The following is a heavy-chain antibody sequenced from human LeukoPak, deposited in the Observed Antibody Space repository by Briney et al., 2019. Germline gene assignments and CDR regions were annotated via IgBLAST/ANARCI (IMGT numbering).Heavy chain of an antibody. V-gene: IGHV3-23*01. CDR2: ISGSGGST. Sequence: PGGSLRLSCAASGFTFSSYAMSWVRQAPGKGLEWVSAISGSGGSTYYADSVKGRFTISRDNSKSTLYLQMNSLRAEDTAVYYCAKDWSSGWYGLDYWGQGTLVTVSS. D-gene: IGHD6-19*01. J-gene: IGHJ4*02. CDR1: GFTFSSYA. CDR3: AKDWSSGWYGLDY.